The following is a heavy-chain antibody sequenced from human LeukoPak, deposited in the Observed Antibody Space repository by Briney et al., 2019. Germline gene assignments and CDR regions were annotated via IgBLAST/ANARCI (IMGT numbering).Heavy chain of an antibody. D-gene: IGHD4-11*01. Sequence: SVKVSCTASGGTFSSNAINWVRQAPGQGLEWMGGIIPIIDTTNYAQKFQGRVTITADESTSTAYMELSSLRSEDTAVYYCATCDYSKYIGDYWGQGTLVTVSS. V-gene: IGHV1-69*13. CDR1: GGTFSSNA. J-gene: IGHJ4*02. CDR3: ATCDYSKYIGDY. CDR2: IIPIIDTT.